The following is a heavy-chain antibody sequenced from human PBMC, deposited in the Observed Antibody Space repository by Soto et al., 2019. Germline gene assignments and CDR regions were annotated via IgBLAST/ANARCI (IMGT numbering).Heavy chain of an antibody. CDR3: ARALVATQYYYYGMDV. Sequence: ASVKVSCKASGGTFSSYAISWVRQAPGQGLEWMGGIIPIFGTANYAQKFQGRVTITADESTSTAYMELSSLRSEGTAVYYCARALVATQYYYYGMDVWGQGTTVTVSS. CDR2: IIPIFGTA. J-gene: IGHJ6*02. V-gene: IGHV1-69*13. CDR1: GGTFSSYA. D-gene: IGHD5-12*01.